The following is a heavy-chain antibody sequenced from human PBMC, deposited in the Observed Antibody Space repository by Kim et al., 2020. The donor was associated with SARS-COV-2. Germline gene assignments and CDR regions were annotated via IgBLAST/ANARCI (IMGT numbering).Heavy chain of an antibody. D-gene: IGHD4-17*01. J-gene: IGHJ3*02. CDR3: ARGGRDYWDAFDI. V-gene: IGHV4-59*09. Sequence: NPSLKSRVTISVDTSKNQFSLKLSSVTAADTAVYYCARGGRDYWDAFDIWGQGTMVTVSS.